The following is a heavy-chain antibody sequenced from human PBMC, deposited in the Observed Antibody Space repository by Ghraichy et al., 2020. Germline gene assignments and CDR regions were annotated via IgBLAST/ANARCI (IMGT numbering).Heavy chain of an antibody. J-gene: IGHJ4*02. CDR2: IYYSGST. CDR3: ARVLSGYYMDFDY. CDR1: GGSISSGGYY. Sequence: SETLSLTCTVSGGSISSGGYYWSWIRQHPGKGLEWIGYIYYSGSTYYNPSLKSRVTISVDTSKNQFSLKLSSVTAADTAVYYCARVLSGYYMDFDYWGQGTLVTVSS. V-gene: IGHV4-31*03. D-gene: IGHD3-9*01.